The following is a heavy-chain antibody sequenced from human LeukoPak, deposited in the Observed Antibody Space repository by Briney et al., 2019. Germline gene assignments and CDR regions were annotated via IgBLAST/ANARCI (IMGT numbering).Heavy chain of an antibody. CDR3: ARVRGGWYDDY. Sequence: PGGSLRLSCAASGFTFSDYSLNWVRQAPGKGLEWISYISSSSGAINYADSVKGRFTISRDNAKNSLYLQMNSLRAEDTAIYYCARVRGGWYDDYWGQGTLVTVSS. D-gene: IGHD6-19*01. V-gene: IGHV3-48*04. CDR2: ISSSSGAI. CDR1: GFTFSDYS. J-gene: IGHJ4*02.